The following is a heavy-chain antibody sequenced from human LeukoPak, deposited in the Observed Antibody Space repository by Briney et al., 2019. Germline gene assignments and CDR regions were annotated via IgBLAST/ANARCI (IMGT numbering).Heavy chain of an antibody. CDR2: NGGSGGGT. CDR1: GVRFNSYA. D-gene: IGHD1-26*01. CDR3: AKYRSTGYYRFDY. J-gene: IGHJ4*01. Sequence: PGGSLRLSCAASGVRFNSYAMSWVRQTPGKGLEWVSGNGGSGGGTYYADLGTGRFTLSRANSKQTLYPRMNSVWVAERAVYYRAKYRSTGYYRFDYWGHGTLVTVSS. V-gene: IGHV3-23*01.